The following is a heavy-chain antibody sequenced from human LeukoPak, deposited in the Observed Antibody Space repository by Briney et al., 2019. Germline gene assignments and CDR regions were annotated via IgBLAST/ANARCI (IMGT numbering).Heavy chain of an antibody. CDR3: ARYDYYDSSGTFDY. D-gene: IGHD3-22*01. V-gene: IGHV5-51*01. J-gene: IGHJ4*02. CDR2: IYPGDSDT. CDR1: GYIFTNYW. Sequence: GESLKISCKASGYIFTNYWIGWVRQMPGKGLEWMGIIYPGDSDTRYSPSFQGQVTISADKSISTAYLQWSSLKASDTAMYYCARYDYYDSSGTFDYWGQGTLVTVSS.